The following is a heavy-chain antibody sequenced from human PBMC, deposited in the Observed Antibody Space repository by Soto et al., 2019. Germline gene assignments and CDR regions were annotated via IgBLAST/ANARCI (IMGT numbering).Heavy chain of an antibody. V-gene: IGHV4-4*07. J-gene: IGHJ5*02. D-gene: IGHD6-19*01. CDR1: GGSLNNFY. CDR2: IHASGNT. CDR3: ARSSHKESWFDP. Sequence: SETLSLTCSVSGGSLNNFYWNRIRQTAGKGLEWIGRIHASGNTNYNPSLKSRATLSVDTSKNQFSLKVWSVTAADTAVYYCARSSHKESWFDPWGQGTLVTVSS.